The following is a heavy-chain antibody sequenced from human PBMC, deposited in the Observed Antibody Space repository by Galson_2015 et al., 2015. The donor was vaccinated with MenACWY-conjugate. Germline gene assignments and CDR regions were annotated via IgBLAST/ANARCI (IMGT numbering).Heavy chain of an antibody. V-gene: IGHV3-23*01. J-gene: IGHJ4*02. CDR2: ISGSGGST. CDR3: AKDRGYCSGGSCYSGSFDY. CDR1: GFTFSSYA. D-gene: IGHD2-15*01. Sequence: SLRLSCAASGFTFSSYAMSWVRQAPGKGLEWVSAISGSGGSTYYADSVKGRFTISRDNSKNTLYLQMNSLRAEDTAVYYCAKDRGYCSGGSCYSGSFDYWGQGTLVTVSS.